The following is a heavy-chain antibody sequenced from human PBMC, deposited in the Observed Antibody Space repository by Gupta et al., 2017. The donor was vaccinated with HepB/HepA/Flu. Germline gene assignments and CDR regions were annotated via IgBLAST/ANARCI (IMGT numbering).Heavy chain of an antibody. V-gene: IGHV4-34*01. CDR2: MNHSGSR. CDR1: GGSFSGYY. Sequence: QVQLQQWGAGLLKPSETLSLTCAVSGGSFSGYYWSWIRQPPGRGLEWVGEMNHSGSRNYNPSLKRRVTISVDTSKNQFALNINSVTAADTAVYYCARLTYEVGSGYYGTFDFWGQGTLVTVSS. CDR3: ARLTYEVGSGYYGTFDF. J-gene: IGHJ4*02. D-gene: IGHD3-3*01.